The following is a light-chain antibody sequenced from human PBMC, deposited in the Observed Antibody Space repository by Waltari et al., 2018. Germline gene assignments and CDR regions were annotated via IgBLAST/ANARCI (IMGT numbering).Light chain of an antibody. CDR2: EYS. Sequence: NFMLTQPHSVSESPGVTVTISCTRSSGRISGNFVQWYQQRPGSAPRVVISEYSQRPSGVPDRLSGSIDSSSNSASLTISGLKTEDEADYYCQSYDSTNHVVFGGGTKLTVL. CDR1: SGRISGNF. J-gene: IGLJ2*01. CDR3: QSYDSTNHVV. V-gene: IGLV6-57*04.